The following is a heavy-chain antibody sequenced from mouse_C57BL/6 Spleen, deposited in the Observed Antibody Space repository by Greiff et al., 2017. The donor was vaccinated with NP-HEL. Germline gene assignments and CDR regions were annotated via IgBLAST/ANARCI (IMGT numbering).Heavy chain of an antibody. V-gene: IGHV1-7*01. J-gene: IGHJ4*01. CDR3: ARGIYYYGSSYDGYAMDY. D-gene: IGHD1-1*01. CDR2: INPSSGYT. CDR1: GYTFTSYW. Sequence: VQLQQSGAELAKPGASVKLSCKASGYTFTSYWMHWVKQRPGQGLEWIGYINPSSGYTKYNQKFKDKATLTADKSSSTAYMQLSSLTYKDSAVYYCARGIYYYGSSYDGYAMDYWGQGTSVTVSS.